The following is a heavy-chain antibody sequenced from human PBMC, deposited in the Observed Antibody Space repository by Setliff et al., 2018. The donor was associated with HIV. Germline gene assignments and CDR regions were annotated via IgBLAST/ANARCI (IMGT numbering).Heavy chain of an antibody. V-gene: IGHV4-59*04. D-gene: IGHD6-19*01. CDR3: ARHRQWHLLPDH. CDR2: IHEKGHT. CDR1: GASISSSF. J-gene: IGHJ4*02. Sequence: SETLSLTCTVSGASISSSFWSWIRQTPGKGLEWIAGIHEKGHTYYNPSLKSRVTILMDTSNKQFSVRLRSVTAADTATYYCARHRQWHLLPDHWGQGVWVTVS.